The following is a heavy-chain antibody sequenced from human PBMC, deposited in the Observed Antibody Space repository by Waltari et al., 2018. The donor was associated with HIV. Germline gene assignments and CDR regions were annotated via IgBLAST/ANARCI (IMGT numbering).Heavy chain of an antibody. CDR3: ASLYNYVWGGPPPFDY. CDR1: GFTFISYW. V-gene: IGHV3-74*01. D-gene: IGHD3-16*01. CDR2: INSDGSST. Sequence: VQLVEYGGGLVQPGGSLRLSCAASGFTFISYWLHWVWVSRINSDGSSTNYADYVNARFTISRDTAKNTVYLQMNFLRAYDTALYYCASLYNYVWGGPPPFDYWVQGTLVTVSS. J-gene: IGHJ4*02.